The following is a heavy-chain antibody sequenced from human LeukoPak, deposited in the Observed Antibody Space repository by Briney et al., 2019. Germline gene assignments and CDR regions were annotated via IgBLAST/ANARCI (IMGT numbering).Heavy chain of an antibody. CDR3: ARLSITMARGLIDP. V-gene: IGHV4-34*01. D-gene: IGHD3-10*01. Sequence: PSETLSLTCAVYGGSFSGYYWSWIRQPPGKGLEWIGEINHSGSTNYNPSLKSRVTISVDTSKNQFSLKLSSVTAADTAVYYCARLSITMARGLIDPWGQGTLVTVSS. CDR1: GGSFSGYY. J-gene: IGHJ5*02. CDR2: INHSGST.